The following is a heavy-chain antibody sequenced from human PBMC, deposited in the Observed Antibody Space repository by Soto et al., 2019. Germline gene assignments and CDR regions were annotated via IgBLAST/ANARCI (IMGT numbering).Heavy chain of an antibody. Sequence: QVQLVQSGAEVKKPGASVKVSCKASGYTFTGYYMHWVRQAPGQGLEWMGWINPNSGGTNYAQKSQGRVTMTRDTSISTAYMELSRLRSDDTAVYYCAREGCSGGSCYSLDYWGQGTLVTVSS. CDR3: AREGCSGGSCYSLDY. V-gene: IGHV1-2*02. CDR2: INPNSGGT. J-gene: IGHJ4*02. CDR1: GYTFTGYY. D-gene: IGHD2-15*01.